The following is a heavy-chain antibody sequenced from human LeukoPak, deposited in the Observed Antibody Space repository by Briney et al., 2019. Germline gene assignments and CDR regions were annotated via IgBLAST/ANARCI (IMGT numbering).Heavy chain of an antibody. CDR1: GGSISSGDYY. CDR3: ASGSNYYPWDY. V-gene: IGHV4-30-4*08. CDR2: IYYSGST. J-gene: IGHJ4*02. Sequence: SETLSLTCTVSGGSISSGDYYWSWIRQPPGKGLEWIGYIYYSGSTYYNPSLKSRVTISLDTSKNQFSLKLSSVTAADTAVYYCASGSNYYPWDYWGQGTLVTVSS. D-gene: IGHD3-10*01.